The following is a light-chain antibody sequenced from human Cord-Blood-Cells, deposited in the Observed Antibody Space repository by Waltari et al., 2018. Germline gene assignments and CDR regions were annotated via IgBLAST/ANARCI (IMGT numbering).Light chain of an antibody. CDR1: QSVSSN. CDR2: GAS. CDR3: QQSYSTPPS. J-gene: IGKJ3*01. V-gene: IGKV3-15*01. Sequence: EIVMTQSPATLSVSPGERATLSCRASQSVSSNLAWYQQKPGQAPRLLIYGASTRATGIPARFSGSGSGTEFTLTISSLQPEDFATYYCQQSYSTPPSFGPGTKVDIK.